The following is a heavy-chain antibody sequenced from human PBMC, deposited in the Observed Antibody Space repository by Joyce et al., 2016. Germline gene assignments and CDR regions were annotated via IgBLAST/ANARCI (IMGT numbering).Heavy chain of an antibody. D-gene: IGHD6-19*01. CDR1: TFSTYW. J-gene: IGHJ5*02. CDR3: ARPTIIPVAGTDGWFDP. CDR2: INGDGSTT. V-gene: IGHV3-74*01. Sequence: TFSTYWRHWVRQAPGKGMVWVSRINGDGSTTNYADSVKGRFTISRDNAKNTVHLQMNSLRAEDTAVYYCARPTIIPVAGTDGWFDPWGQGTLVTVSS.